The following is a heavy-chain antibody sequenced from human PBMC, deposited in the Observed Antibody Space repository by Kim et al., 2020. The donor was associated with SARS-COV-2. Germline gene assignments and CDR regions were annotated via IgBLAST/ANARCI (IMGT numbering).Heavy chain of an antibody. CDR1: GGSISSGGYY. D-gene: IGHD3-22*01. J-gene: IGHJ4*02. Sequence: SETLSLTCTVSGGSISSGGYYWSWIRQHPGKGLEWIGYIYYSGSTYYNPSLKSRVTISVDTSKNQFSLKLSSVTAADTAVYYCARDISDADSSGYGLWGQGTLVTVSS. CDR3: ARDISDADSSGYGL. CDR2: IYYSGST. V-gene: IGHV4-31*03.